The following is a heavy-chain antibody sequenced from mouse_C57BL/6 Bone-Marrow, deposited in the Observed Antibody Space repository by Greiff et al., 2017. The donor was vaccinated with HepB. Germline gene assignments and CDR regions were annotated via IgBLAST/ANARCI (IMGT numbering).Heavy chain of an antibody. D-gene: IGHD1-1*01. CDR3: ARPNYYGSWDYFDY. CDR1: GFTFSSYT. V-gene: IGHV5-9*01. J-gene: IGHJ2*01. CDR2: ISGGGGNT. Sequence: EVNLVESGGGLVKPGGSLKLSCAASGFTFSSYTMSWVRQTPEKRLEWVATISGGGGNTYYPDSVKGRFTISRDNAKNTLYLQMSSLRSEDTALYYCARPNYYGSWDYFDYWGQGTTLTVSS.